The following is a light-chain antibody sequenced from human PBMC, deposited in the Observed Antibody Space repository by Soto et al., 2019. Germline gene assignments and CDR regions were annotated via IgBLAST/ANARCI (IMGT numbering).Light chain of an antibody. CDR2: GAS. CDR3: LQDYNYPFT. Sequence: SQLTHSPPPLSASVGDKVPTPCRASQDIRKDLAWYQQKPGKAPQILIYGASTLQTGVASRFSGSGSATDFTLTISSLQPEDSAAYYCLQDYNYPFTFGQGTKVDIK. CDR1: QDIRKD. J-gene: IGKJ2*01. V-gene: IGKV1-6*01.